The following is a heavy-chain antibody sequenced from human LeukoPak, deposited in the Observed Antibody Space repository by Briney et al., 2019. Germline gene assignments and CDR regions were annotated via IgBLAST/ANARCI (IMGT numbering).Heavy chain of an antibody. Sequence: SETLSLTCTVSGGPISSHYWSWIRQPPGKGLEWIGYIYYSGNTNYNPSLKSRVTISVDTSKNQFSLKLSSVTAADTAVYYCAREGAAGNYFDYWGQGTLVTVSS. J-gene: IGHJ4*02. CDR1: GGPISSHY. CDR3: AREGAAGNYFDY. D-gene: IGHD6-13*01. V-gene: IGHV4-59*11. CDR2: IYYSGNT.